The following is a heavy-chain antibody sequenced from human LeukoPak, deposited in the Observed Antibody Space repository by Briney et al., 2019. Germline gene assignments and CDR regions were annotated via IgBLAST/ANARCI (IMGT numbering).Heavy chain of an antibody. CDR1: GGSFSGYY. J-gene: IGHJ4*02. Sequence: SETLSLTCAVYGGSFSGYYWSWIRQPPGKGLEWIGEISHSGSTNYNPSLKSRVTTSVDTSKNQFSLKLSSVTAADTAVYYCARARLRFLEWLSPFDYWGQGTLVTVSS. V-gene: IGHV4-34*01. CDR3: ARARLRFLEWLSPFDY. CDR2: ISHSGST. D-gene: IGHD3-3*01.